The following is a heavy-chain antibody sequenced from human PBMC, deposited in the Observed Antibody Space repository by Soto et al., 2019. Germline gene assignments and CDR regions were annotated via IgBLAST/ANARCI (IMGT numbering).Heavy chain of an antibody. V-gene: IGHV3-33*01. J-gene: IGHJ5*02. CDR1: GFTFSSYG. D-gene: IGHD3-9*01. CDR2: IWYDGSNK. Sequence: GGSLRLSCAASGFTFSSYGMHWVRQAPGKGLEWVAVIWYDGSNKYYAEYVKGRFTISRDNSKNTLYLQMNSLRAEDTVVYYFARDRALRYFDWLPWFDPWGQGTLVTVSS. CDR3: ARDRALRYFDWLPWFDP.